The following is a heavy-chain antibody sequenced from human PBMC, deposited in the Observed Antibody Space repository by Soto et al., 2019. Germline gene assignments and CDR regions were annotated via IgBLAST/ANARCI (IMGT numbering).Heavy chain of an antibody. CDR2: IYNGEST. CDR1: GASIRNYY. CDR3: AQTTGWPGFDY. J-gene: IGHJ4*02. V-gene: IGHV4-59*01. Sequence: QMQLQESGPGLVKPSETMSLTCTASGASIRNYYWNWIRQPPGKGLEWIGHIYNGESTNYNPSLKSRVTISVDTSKNQRSLKLRSVTAADTAVYYCAQTTGWPGFDYWGQGALVTVSS. D-gene: IGHD6-19*01.